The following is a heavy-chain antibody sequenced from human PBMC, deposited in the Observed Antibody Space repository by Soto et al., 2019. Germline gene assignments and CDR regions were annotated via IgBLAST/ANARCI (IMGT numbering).Heavy chain of an antibody. Sequence: QVQLQQWGAGLLKPSETLSLTCAVYGGSFSGYYWSWIRQPPGKGLEWIGEINHSGSTNYNPSLKSRVTISVDTSKNQFSLKLSSVTAADTAVYYCARGRRENIVVVPAARAGKGWFDPWGQGTLVTVSS. J-gene: IGHJ5*02. CDR3: ARGRRENIVVVPAARAGKGWFDP. D-gene: IGHD2-2*01. CDR2: INHSGST. V-gene: IGHV4-34*01. CDR1: GGSFSGYY.